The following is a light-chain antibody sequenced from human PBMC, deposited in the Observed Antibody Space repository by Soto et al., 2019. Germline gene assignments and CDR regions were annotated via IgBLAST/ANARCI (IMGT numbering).Light chain of an antibody. CDR2: EVS. CDR3: SSYTNSNTWV. V-gene: IGLV2-14*01. J-gene: IGLJ3*02. CDR1: SSDVGGYKY. Sequence: QSVLTQPASVSGSPGQSITISCTGTSSDVGGYKYVSWYQQHPGKAPKLMIYEVSNRPSGVSDRFSGSKSGNTASLTISGLQAEDEADYYCSSYTNSNTWVFGGGTKLTVL.